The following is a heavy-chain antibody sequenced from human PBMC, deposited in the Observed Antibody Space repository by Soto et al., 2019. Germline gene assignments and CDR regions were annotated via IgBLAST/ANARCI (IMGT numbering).Heavy chain of an antibody. J-gene: IGHJ6*02. V-gene: IGHV1-24*01. CDR1: GYTLTELS. CDR2: FDPEDAET. CDR3: AAGVVPYGMDV. Sequence: ASVKVSCKVSGYTLTELSMHWVRQPPGKGLEWMGGFDPEDAETIYARRFQGRVTMTEDTSADTAYMELSSLRSEDTAVYYCAAGVVPYGMDVRGQGTTVTVSS. D-gene: IGHD2-15*01.